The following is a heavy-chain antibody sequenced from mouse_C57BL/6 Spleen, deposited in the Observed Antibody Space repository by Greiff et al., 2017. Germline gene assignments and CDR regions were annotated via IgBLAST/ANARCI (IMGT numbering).Heavy chain of an antibody. CDR2: ISSGGSYT. CDR3: ARRYDGYSDY. CDR1: GFTFSSYG. J-gene: IGHJ2*01. V-gene: IGHV5-6*01. Sequence: EVQLQQSGGDLVKPGGSLKLSCAASGFTFSSYGMSWVRQTPDKRLEWVATISSGGSYTYYPDSVKGRFTISRDNAKNTLYLQMSSLKSEDTAMYYCARRYDGYSDYWGQGTTLTVSS. D-gene: IGHD2-3*01.